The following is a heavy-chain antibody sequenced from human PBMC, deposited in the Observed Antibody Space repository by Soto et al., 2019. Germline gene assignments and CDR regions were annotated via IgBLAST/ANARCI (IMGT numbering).Heavy chain of an antibody. CDR1: GFTFSSYG. V-gene: IGHV3-33*01. CDR2: IWYDGSNK. Sequence: LRLSCAASGFTFSSYGMHWVRQAPGKGLEWVAVIWYDGSNKYYADSVKGRFTISRDNSKNTLYLQMNSLRAEDTAVYYCARDASLITGTTNYYYYYYGMDVWGQGTTVTVSS. J-gene: IGHJ6*02. CDR3: ARDASLITGTTNYYYYYYGMDV. D-gene: IGHD1-7*01.